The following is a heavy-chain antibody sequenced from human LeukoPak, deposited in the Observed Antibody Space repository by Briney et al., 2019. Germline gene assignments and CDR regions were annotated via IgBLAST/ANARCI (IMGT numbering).Heavy chain of an antibody. D-gene: IGHD2-2*01. CDR3: AAMASDYYYYYMDV. J-gene: IGHJ6*03. CDR2: IIPIFGTA. V-gene: IGHV1-69*06. CDR1: GGTFSSYA. Sequence: ASVKVSCKASGGTFSSYAISWVRQAPGQGLEWMGGIIPIFGTANYAQKFQGRVTITADKSTSTAYMELSSLRSEDTAVYYCAAMASDYYYYYMDVWGKGTTVTVSS.